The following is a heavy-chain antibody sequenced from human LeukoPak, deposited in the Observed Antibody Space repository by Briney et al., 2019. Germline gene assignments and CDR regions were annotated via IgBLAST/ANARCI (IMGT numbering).Heavy chain of an antibody. CDR2: IIPIFGIA. Sequence: ASVKVSCQASGGTFSSYAISWVRQAPGQGLEWMGRIIPIFGIANYAQKFQGRVTITADKSTSTAYMELSSLRSEDTAVYYCARALGVYDSSGYSFDYWGQGTLVTVSS. D-gene: IGHD3-22*01. CDR1: GGTFSSYA. CDR3: ARALGVYDSSGYSFDY. J-gene: IGHJ4*02. V-gene: IGHV1-69*04.